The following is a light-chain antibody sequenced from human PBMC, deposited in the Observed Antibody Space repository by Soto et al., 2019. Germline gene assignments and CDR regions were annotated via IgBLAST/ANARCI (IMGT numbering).Light chain of an antibody. CDR2: DAS. CDR1: HDISIY. V-gene: IGKV1-33*01. Sequence: DIQMTQSPSSLSASVGDRVTISCQASHDISIYLTWYQQKPGEAPKVLIYDASTLETGVPSRFSGSGSGTYFTFTISSLQPEDIETYHCQKYENLPYTFGQGTKLEIK. J-gene: IGKJ2*01. CDR3: QKYENLPYT.